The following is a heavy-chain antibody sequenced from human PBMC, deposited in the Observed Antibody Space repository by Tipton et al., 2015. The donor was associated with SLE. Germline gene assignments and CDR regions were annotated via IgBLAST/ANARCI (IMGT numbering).Heavy chain of an antibody. V-gene: IGHV4-59*01. D-gene: IGHD3-10*01. CDR2: IYYSGST. CDR3: ARGVGVRRFRELSWFDP. CDR1: GGSISSYY. Sequence: GLVKPSETLSLTCTVSGGSISSYYWSWIRQPPGKGLEWIGYIYYSGSTNYNPSLKSRVTISVDTSKNQFSLKLSSVTAADTAVYYCARGVGVRRFRELSWFDPWGQGTLVTVSS. J-gene: IGHJ5*02.